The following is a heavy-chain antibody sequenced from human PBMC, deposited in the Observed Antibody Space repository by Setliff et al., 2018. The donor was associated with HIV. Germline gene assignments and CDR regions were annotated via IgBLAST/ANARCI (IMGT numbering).Heavy chain of an antibody. J-gene: IGHJ6*02. CDR3: EAATVGETGYYGIDV. CDR2: INHSGST. Sequence: PSETLSLTCAVYGGSFSGYYWSWIRQPPGKGLEWIGEINHSGSTNYNPSLKSRVTMSVDTSKNQFSLKLNSVTAADTAVYYCEAATVGETGYYGIDVWGPGTTVTVSS. CDR1: GGSFSGYY. D-gene: IGHD1-26*01. V-gene: IGHV4-34*01.